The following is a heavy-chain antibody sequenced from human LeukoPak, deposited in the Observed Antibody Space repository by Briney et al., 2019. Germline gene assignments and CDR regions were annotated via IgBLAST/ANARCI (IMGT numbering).Heavy chain of an antibody. J-gene: IGHJ4*02. V-gene: IGHV3-23*01. CDR1: GFTFSSYA. Sequence: GGSLRLSCAASGFTFSSYAMTWVRQAPGKGLEWVSAISGSGGSTYYADSVKGRFTISRDNSKNTLYLQMNSLRAEDTAVYYRYIPYYDTSAYKGYWGQGTLVTVSS. D-gene: IGHD3-22*01. CDR2: ISGSGGST. CDR3: YIPYYDTSAYKGY.